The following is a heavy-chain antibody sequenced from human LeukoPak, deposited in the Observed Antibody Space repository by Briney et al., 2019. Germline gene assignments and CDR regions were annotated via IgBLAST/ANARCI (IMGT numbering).Heavy chain of an antibody. CDR1: GFTFSSYW. V-gene: IGHV3-7*01. D-gene: IGHD2-2*02. Sequence: PGGSLRLSCAASGFTFSSYWMSWVRQAPGKGLEWVANIKQDGSEKYYVDSVKGRFTISRDNAKNSLYLQMNSLRAEDTAVYYCARRWVVPAAIHEVYYYYGMDVWGQGTTVTVSS. J-gene: IGHJ6*02. CDR2: IKQDGSEK. CDR3: ARRWVVPAAIHEVYYYYGMDV.